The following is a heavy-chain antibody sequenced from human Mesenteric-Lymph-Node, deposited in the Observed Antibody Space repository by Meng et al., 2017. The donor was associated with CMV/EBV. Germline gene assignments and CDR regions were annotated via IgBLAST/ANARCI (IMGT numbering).Heavy chain of an antibody. CDR2: MNPNSGAT. D-gene: IGHD3-10*01. CDR3: ARALRGVAQPPDY. CDR1: GYTFTGYF. J-gene: IGHJ4*02. V-gene: IGHV1-2*02. Sequence: ASVKVSCKASGYTFTGYFMHWLRQAPGQGPEWMAWMNPNSGATNYAQKFRGRVTMTRDTSISTAYMEVSSLRSDDTAVYYCARALRGVAQPPDYWGQGTLGTVSS.